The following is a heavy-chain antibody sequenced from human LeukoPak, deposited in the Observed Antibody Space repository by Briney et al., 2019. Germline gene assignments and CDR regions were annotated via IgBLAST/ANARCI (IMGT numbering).Heavy chain of an antibody. CDR1: GFTFSSYA. D-gene: IGHD6-6*01. J-gene: IGHJ4*02. CDR3: ARTMYSSSYFDY. Sequence: GGSLRLSCAASGFTFSSYAMHWVRQAPGKGLEWVAVISYDGITKYYADSVEGRFTISRDNSKNTLYLQMNSLRPEDTAAYYCARTMYSSSYFDYWGQGTLVTVSS. V-gene: IGHV3-30-3*01. CDR2: ISYDGITK.